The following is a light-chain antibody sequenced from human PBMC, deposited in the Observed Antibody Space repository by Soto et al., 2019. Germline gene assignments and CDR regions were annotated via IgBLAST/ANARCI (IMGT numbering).Light chain of an antibody. CDR2: DAS. CDR3: QQYDNLPT. J-gene: IGKJ4*01. CDR1: QDINNY. V-gene: IGKV1-33*01. Sequence: DIQMTQSPSSLSASVGDRVTITCQASQDINNYLSWYQQKPGAAPKLLIYDASKLETGAPSRFSGSGYGTDFTFTISSLQPEDFATYYCQQYDNLPTFGGGTKVEIK.